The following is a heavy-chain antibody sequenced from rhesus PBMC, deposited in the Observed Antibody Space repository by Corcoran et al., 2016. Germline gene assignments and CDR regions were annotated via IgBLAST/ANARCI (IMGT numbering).Heavy chain of an antibody. D-gene: IGHD3-34*01. J-gene: IGHJ4*01. CDR1: GYTFTSYY. CDR2: MTPSNGNT. Sequence: QVQLVQSGAEVKKPGTSVKLSCNASGYTFTSYYINWVRPAPGQVLEWMGWMTPSNGNTGYAQKFQGRVTSTRDTSTTTAYMELNSLRSEDTAVYYCARYGGDYRYYFDYGGQGVLVTGSS. V-gene: IGHV1-200*01. CDR3: ARYGGDYRYYFDY.